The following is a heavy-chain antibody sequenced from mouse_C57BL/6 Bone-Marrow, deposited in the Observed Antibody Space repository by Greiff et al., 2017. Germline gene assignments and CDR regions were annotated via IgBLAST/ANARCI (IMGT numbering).Heavy chain of an antibody. Sequence: VQLQESGAELARPGASVKLSCKASGYTFTSYGIIWVKQRTGQGLEWIGEIYPRSGNTYYNEKFKGKATLTADKSSSTAYMELRSLTSEDSAVYFCARDEDYGSRAWFAYWGQGTLVTVSA. V-gene: IGHV1-81*01. J-gene: IGHJ3*01. CDR3: ARDEDYGSRAWFAY. D-gene: IGHD1-1*01. CDR1: GYTFTSYG. CDR2: IYPRSGNT.